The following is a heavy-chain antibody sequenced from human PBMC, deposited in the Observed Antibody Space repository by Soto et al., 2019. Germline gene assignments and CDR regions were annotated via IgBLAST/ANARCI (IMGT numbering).Heavy chain of an antibody. CDR2: IHYSGTT. Sequence: TSETQSLTYTVFGGSIRNGDYYWSWIRQPPGKGLECIGYIHYSGTTYYNPSLKSRLNMSVDTSKNQFSLKLRSVTAADTAVYYCARVGNGAYDSTGYYCDYWGQGTLVTVSS. J-gene: IGHJ4*02. D-gene: IGHD3-22*01. V-gene: IGHV4-30-4*01. CDR3: ARVGNGAYDSTGYYCDY. CDR1: GGSIRNGDYY.